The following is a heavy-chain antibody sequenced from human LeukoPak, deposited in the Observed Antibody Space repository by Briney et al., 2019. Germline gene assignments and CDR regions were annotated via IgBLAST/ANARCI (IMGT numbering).Heavy chain of an antibody. J-gene: IGHJ5*02. CDR3: ARDKEPGWFDP. CDR1: GFTFSSYG. V-gene: IGHV3-33*01. CDR2: IWYDGSNK. Sequence: PGRSLRLSCAASGFTFSSYGMHWVRQAPGKGLEWVAVIWYDGSNKYYADSVKGRFTISRDSSKNTLYLQMNSLRAEDTAVYYCARDKEPGWFDPWGQGTLVTVSS.